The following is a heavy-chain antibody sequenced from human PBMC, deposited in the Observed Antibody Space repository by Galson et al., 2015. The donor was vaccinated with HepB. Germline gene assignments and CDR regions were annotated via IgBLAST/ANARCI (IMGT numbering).Heavy chain of an antibody. CDR3: ALARDPNPTYYSSVNYGMDV. Sequence: SVKVSCKASGGTFSKYAITWVRQAPGQGLEWMGGIIPFSGTPIYAQRFQGRVTITADESTTTAHMELSSLRSDDTAVFYCALARDPNPTYYSSVNYGMDVWGQGTTVTVSS. J-gene: IGHJ6*02. D-gene: IGHD2-2*01. CDR2: IIPFSGTP. CDR1: GGTFSKYA. V-gene: IGHV1-69*13.